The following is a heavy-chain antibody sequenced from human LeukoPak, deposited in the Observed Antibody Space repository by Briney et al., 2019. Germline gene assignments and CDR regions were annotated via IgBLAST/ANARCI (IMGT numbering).Heavy chain of an antibody. D-gene: IGHD2-21*02. CDR2: ISYDGSNK. CDR1: GFTFSSYA. J-gene: IGHJ4*02. Sequence: GGSLRLSCAASGFTFSSYAMHWVRQAPGKGLEWVAVISYDGSNKYYADSVKGRFTISRDNSKNTLYLQMSSLRAEDTAVYYCARDRRPYCGGDCYSYFDYWGQGTLVTVSS. CDR3: ARDRRPYCGGDCYSYFDY. V-gene: IGHV3-30-3*01.